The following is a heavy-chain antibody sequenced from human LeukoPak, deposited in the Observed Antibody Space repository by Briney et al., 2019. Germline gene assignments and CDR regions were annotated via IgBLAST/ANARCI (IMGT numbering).Heavy chain of an antibody. D-gene: IGHD4-23*01. CDR2: LSSSGGAT. CDR3: ARSQGGNEA. CDR1: GFTFSNYA. J-gene: IGHJ4*02. Sequence: GGSLRLSCVASGFTFSNYAMSWVRQAPGKGLEWVSILSSSGGATYYADSVKGRFTISRDNSKNTLYLQMNSLRAEDTAVYYCARSQGGNEAWGQGTLVTVSS. V-gene: IGHV3-23*01.